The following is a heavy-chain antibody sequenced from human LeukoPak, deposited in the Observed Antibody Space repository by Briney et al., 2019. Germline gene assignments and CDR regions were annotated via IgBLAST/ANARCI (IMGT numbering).Heavy chain of an antibody. CDR1: GFTFSNYW. V-gene: IGHV3-7*01. Sequence: GGSLRLSCAASGFTFSNYWMTWVRQAPGKGLEWVANIKQDGSAKYYVDSVRGRFTISRDNAKTSLYLQMNSLRAEDTAVYYCARDQDVAAAGTWGSLDYWGQGTLVTVSS. CDR3: ARDQDVAAAGTWGSLDY. CDR2: IKQDGSAK. J-gene: IGHJ4*02. D-gene: IGHD6-13*01.